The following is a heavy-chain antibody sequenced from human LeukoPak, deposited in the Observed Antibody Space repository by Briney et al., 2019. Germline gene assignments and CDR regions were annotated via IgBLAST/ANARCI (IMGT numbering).Heavy chain of an antibody. D-gene: IGHD4-17*01. CDR2: IIPIYGTA. CDR3: ARDGYGGYVAHFDY. CDR1: GGTFSSYA. V-gene: IGHV1-69*05. Sequence: SVKVPCKASGGTFSSYAISWVRQAPGQGLEWMGRIIPIYGTANYAQKFQGRVTITTDESTSTAYMELSSLRSEDTAVYYCARDGYGGYVAHFDYWGQGTLVTVSA. J-gene: IGHJ4*02.